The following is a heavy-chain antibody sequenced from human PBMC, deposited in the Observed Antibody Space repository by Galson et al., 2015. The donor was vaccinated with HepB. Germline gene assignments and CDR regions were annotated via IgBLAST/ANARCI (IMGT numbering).Heavy chain of an antibody. D-gene: IGHD3-10*01. Sequence: SVKVSCKVSGYTLTELSMHWVRQAPGKGLEWMGGFDPEDGETIYAQKFQGRVTMTEDTSTDTAYMELSSLRSEDTAVYYCATGGHGSGSYYIGGLEDWGQGTLVTVSS. CDR1: GYTLTELS. V-gene: IGHV1-24*01. CDR2: FDPEDGET. J-gene: IGHJ4*02. CDR3: ATGGHGSGSYYIGGLED.